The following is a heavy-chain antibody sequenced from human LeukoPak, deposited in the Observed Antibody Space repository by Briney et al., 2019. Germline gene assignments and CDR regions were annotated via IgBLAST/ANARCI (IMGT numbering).Heavy chain of an antibody. J-gene: IGHJ4*02. CDR2: MNPNSGNT. Sequence: ASVKVSCKASGYTFTSYDINWVRQATGQGLEWMGWMNPNSGNTGYAQKFQGRVTMTKNTSISTAYMELSSLRSEDTAVYYCARAAVAATSRNFDYWGQGTLVTVSS. V-gene: IGHV1-8*01. D-gene: IGHD2-15*01. CDR3: ARAAVAATSRNFDY. CDR1: GYTFTSYD.